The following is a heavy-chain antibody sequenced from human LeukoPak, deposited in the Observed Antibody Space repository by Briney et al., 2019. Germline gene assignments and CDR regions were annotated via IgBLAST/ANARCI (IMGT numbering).Heavy chain of an antibody. D-gene: IGHD2-21*01. Sequence: GGSLRLSCAASGFTVSSNYMTWVRQAPEKGLEFVSGIYENGGTTYYADSVKGRFSISRDNSKNTLYLQMDSLRGEDTAVYYCAKDFRIGYSAHFDYWGQGALVTVSS. CDR1: GFTVSSNY. J-gene: IGHJ4*02. CDR3: AKDFRIGYSAHFDY. V-gene: IGHV3-53*01. CDR2: IYENGGTT.